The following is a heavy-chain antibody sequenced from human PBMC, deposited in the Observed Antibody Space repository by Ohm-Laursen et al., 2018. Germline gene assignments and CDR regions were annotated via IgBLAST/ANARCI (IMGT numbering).Heavy chain of an antibody. CDR1: SYSITSSNY. Sequence: SETLSLTCAVSSYSITSSNYWGWVRQPPGKGLEWIGYMHYTGNTYYNPSLKSRVTMSVDTPKNQFSLKLTSVTAVDTAVYYCARKLDSSGSYYWGQGTLVTVSS. J-gene: IGHJ4*02. CDR3: ARKLDSSGSYY. V-gene: IGHV4-28*01. CDR2: MHYTGNT. D-gene: IGHD3-22*01.